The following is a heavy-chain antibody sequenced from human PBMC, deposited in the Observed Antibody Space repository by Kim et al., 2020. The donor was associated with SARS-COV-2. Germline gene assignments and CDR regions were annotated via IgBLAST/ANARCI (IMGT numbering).Heavy chain of an antibody. CDR2: ISSSSSYI. J-gene: IGHJ4*02. Sequence: GGSLRLSCAASGFTFSSYSMNWVRQAPGKGLEWVSSISSSSSYIYYADSVKGRFTISRDNAKNSLYLQMNSLRAEDTAVYYCARDLVEAPQTTVATIYWGQGTLVTVSS. D-gene: IGHD5-12*01. CDR3: ARDLVEAPQTTVATIY. CDR1: GFTFSSYS. V-gene: IGHV3-21*01.